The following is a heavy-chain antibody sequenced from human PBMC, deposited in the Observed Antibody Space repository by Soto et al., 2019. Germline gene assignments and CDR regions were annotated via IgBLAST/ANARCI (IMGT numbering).Heavy chain of an antibody. D-gene: IGHD2-8*01. J-gene: IGHJ4*02. V-gene: IGHV4-34*01. CDR1: GGSFSGYY. Sequence: SETLSLTCAVYGGSFSGYYWSWIRQPPGKGLEWIGEINHSGSTNYNPSLKSRVTISVDTSKNQFSLKLSSVTAADTAVYYCARLNGGDDAPLGSNFDYWGQGTLVTVSS. CDR2: INHSGST. CDR3: ARLNGGDDAPLGSNFDY.